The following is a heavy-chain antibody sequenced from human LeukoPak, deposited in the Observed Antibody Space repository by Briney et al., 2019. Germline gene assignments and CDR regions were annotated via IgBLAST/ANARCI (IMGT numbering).Heavy chain of an antibody. Sequence: NPSETLSLTCTVSGDSISSYFWSWIRQPAGKGLEWIGRIYASGSANYNPSLKSRVTMSVDTSKNQFSLKLSSVTAADTAVYYCARVAYDILTGCLYYFDYWGQGTLVTVSS. J-gene: IGHJ4*02. D-gene: IGHD3-9*01. CDR3: ARVAYDILTGCLYYFDY. CDR2: IYASGSA. CDR1: GDSISSYF. V-gene: IGHV4-4*07.